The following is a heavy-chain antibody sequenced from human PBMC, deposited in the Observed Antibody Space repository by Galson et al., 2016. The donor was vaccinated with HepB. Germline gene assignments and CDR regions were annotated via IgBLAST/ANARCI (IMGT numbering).Heavy chain of an antibody. CDR3: AILYGHTKPFYFDH. Sequence: SETLSLTCTVSNDSISSSNHYWGWVRQPPGKGLEWIASIYYTGSTHYNPSLKSRVTISVDTSTSQFSLNVNSVTAADTAVYYCAILYGHTKPFYFDHWGQGTLVTVSS. V-gene: IGHV4-39*01. CDR1: NDSISSSNHY. D-gene: IGHD5-24*01. J-gene: IGHJ4*02. CDR2: IYYTGST.